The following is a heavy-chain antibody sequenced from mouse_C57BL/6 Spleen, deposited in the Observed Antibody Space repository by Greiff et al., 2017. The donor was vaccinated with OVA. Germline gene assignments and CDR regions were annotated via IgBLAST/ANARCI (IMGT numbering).Heavy chain of an antibody. Sequence: EVQLQQSGPELVKPGASVKISCKASGYSFTDYNMNWVKQSNGQSLEWIGVINPNYGTTSYNQKFKGKATLTVEQSSSTAYMQLNSLTSEDSAVYYGASYYSSSYFDYWGQGTTLTVSA. V-gene: IGHV1-39*01. CDR2: INPNYGTT. CDR3: ASYYSSSYFDY. D-gene: IGHD1-1*01. CDR1: GYSFTDYN. J-gene: IGHJ2*01.